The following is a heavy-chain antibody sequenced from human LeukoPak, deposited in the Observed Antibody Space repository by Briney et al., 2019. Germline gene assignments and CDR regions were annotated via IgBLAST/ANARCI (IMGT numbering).Heavy chain of an antibody. CDR1: GFIFSNYW. Sequence: GGSLRLSCAASGFIFSNYWMRWVRQAPGKGLEWVANIKGDGSDKNYVDSVEGRFTISRDNAKNSMYLEMNSLRGDDTAVYYCAREGLPAAGDCWGQGTLVTVSS. V-gene: IGHV3-7*01. CDR3: AREGLPAAGDC. J-gene: IGHJ4*02. CDR2: IKGDGSDK. D-gene: IGHD2-2*01.